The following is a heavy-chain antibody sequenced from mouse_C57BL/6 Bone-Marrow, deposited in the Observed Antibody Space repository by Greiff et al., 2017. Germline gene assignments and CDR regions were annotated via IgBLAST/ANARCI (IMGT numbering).Heavy chain of an antibody. CDR3: AKKGYYDYPYYYAMDY. J-gene: IGHJ4*01. CDR1: GFSLTSYG. D-gene: IGHD2-4*01. CDR2: IWSGGST. Sequence: VQLQQSGPGLVQPSQSLSITCTVSGFSLTSYGVHWVRQPPGKGLEWLGVIWSGGSTDYNAAFISRLSISKDNSKSQVFFKMNSLQADDTAIYYCAKKGYYDYPYYYAMDYWGQGTSVTVSS. V-gene: IGHV2-4*01.